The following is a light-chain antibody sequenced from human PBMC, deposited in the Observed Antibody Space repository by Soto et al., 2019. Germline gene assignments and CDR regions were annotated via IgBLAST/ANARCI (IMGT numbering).Light chain of an antibody. J-gene: IGKJ1*01. CDR1: QIVSSSY. V-gene: IGKV3-20*01. CDR2: GAS. CDR3: QQYGSSSWT. Sequence: EIVLTQSPGTLSLSPGERATLSCRASQIVSSSYLAWYQQTPGQAPRLLIYGASSRAPGIPDRFSGSGSGTAFTLPISRREPEDFAVYSCQQYGSSSWTFGQGTKVEIK.